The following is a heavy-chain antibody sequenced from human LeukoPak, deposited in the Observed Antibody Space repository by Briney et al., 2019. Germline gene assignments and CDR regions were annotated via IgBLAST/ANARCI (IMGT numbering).Heavy chain of an antibody. J-gene: IGHJ5*02. D-gene: IGHD6-6*01. CDR1: GYSFTTYG. CDR2: ISAYNGNT. CDR3: ARDMIAARPSWFDP. V-gene: IGHV1-18*01. Sequence: GASVKVSCKASGYSFTTYGISWVRQAPGLGLEWMGWISAYNGNTNYAQKLQGRVTMTTDTSTSTAYMELRSLRYDDTAVYYCARDMIAARPSWFDPWGQGTLVTVSS.